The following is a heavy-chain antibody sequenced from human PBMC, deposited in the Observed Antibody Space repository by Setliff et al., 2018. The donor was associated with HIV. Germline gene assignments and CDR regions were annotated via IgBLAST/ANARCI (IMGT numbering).Heavy chain of an antibody. V-gene: IGHV4-34*01. CDR1: GGSFSGYY. J-gene: IGHJ2*01. CDR2: INHNENS. Sequence: SETLSLTCTVYGGSFSGYYWNWVRQPPGKGLEWIGEINHNENSNCSPSLKSRVTISVDTSKNQFSLKLSSVTAADTAVYYCARAFANSGAYRGYWYFNLWGRGTLVTVSS. CDR3: ARAFANSGAYRGYWYFNL. D-gene: IGHD1-26*01.